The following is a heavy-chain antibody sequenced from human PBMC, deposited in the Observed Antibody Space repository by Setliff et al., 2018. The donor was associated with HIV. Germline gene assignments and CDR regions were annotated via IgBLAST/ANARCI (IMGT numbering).Heavy chain of an antibody. CDR2: IKSSGNT. CDR3: AREKHWNGPFDY. Sequence: PSETLSLTCTVSGGSISTSSYYWGWVRQPPGKGLEWIGSIKSSGNTYHSPSLKNRVSMTVDTSNNQFSLNLNSVTAADTAVYFCAREKHWNGPFDYWGQGKLVTVSS. V-gene: IGHV4-39*07. CDR1: GGSISTSSYY. J-gene: IGHJ4*02. D-gene: IGHD1-1*01.